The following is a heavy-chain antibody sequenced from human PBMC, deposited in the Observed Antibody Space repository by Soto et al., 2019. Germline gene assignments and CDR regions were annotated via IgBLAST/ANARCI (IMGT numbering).Heavy chain of an antibody. J-gene: IGHJ4*02. V-gene: IGHV1-69*06. CDR3: ARKAAVAGTSDFDY. CDR1: GGTFSSYA. CDR2: IIPIFGTA. D-gene: IGHD6-19*01. Sequence: WASVKVSCKASGGTFSSYAISWVRQAPGQGLEWMGGIIPIFGTANYAQKFQGRVTITADKSTSTAYMELSSLRSEDTAVYYCARKAAVAGTSDFDYWGQGTLVTVSS.